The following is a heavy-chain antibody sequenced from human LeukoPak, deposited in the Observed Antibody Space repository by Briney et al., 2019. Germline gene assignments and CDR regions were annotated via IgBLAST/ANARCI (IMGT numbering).Heavy chain of an antibody. CDR1: GGSISSYY. Sequence: PSETLSLTCTVSGGSISSYYWSWIRQPPGKGLEWIGYIYYSGSTNYNPSLKSRVTISVDTSKNQFSMKLSSVTAADTAVYYCAREVPMYSSGWVPDAFDIWGQGTMVTVSS. J-gene: IGHJ3*02. CDR2: IYYSGST. CDR3: AREVPMYSSGWVPDAFDI. V-gene: IGHV4-59*01. D-gene: IGHD6-19*01.